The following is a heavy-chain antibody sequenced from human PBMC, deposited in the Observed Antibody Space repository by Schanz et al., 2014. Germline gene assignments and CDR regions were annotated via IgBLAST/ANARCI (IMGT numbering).Heavy chain of an antibody. J-gene: IGHJ4*02. CDR2: ISVYHGHT. D-gene: IGHD3-10*01. CDR3: VRDRVSFVRGPLGVA. CDR1: GYTFNNHG. Sequence: QVQLVQSGGEVKKPGASATVSCKASGYTFNNHGISWVRQAPGQGLEWMGWISVYHGHTNYAEKVHGRVTMTTDTSTSTAYMELRSLITDDTAVYYCVRDRVSFVRGPLGVAWGQGTQVIVSS. V-gene: IGHV1-18*01.